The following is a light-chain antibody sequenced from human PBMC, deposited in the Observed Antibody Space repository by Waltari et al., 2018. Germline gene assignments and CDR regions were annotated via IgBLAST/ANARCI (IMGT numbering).Light chain of an antibody. CDR1: QSVLYSSNNKNY. CDR2: WAS. Sequence: DIVMTQSPDSLAVSLGARATIHCKPSQSVLYSSNNKNYLAWYQQKPGQPPKLLIYWASTRESGVPDRFSGSGSGTDFTLTISSLQAEDVAVYYCQQYYSTPRTFGQGTKVEIK. J-gene: IGKJ1*01. CDR3: QQYYSTPRT. V-gene: IGKV4-1*01.